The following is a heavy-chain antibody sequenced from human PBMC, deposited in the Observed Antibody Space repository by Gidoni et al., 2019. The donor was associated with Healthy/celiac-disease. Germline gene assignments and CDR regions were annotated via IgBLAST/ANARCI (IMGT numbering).Heavy chain of an antibody. CDR3: AREKGPRGAPAFDY. J-gene: IGHJ4*02. V-gene: IGHV1-18*01. CDR2: ISADKGNT. D-gene: IGHD2-2*01. CDR1: GYTFTSYG. Sequence: QVQLVQSGAEVQKPGASVNVACKAAGYTFTSYGISWVRQAPGQGLEWMGWISADKGNTNYAQKLQGRVPMTPDTSTSTAYMELRSLRSDDTAVYYCAREKGPRGAPAFDYWGQGTLVTVSS.